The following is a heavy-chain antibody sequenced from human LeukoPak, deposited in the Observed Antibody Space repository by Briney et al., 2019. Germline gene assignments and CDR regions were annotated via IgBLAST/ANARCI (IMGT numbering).Heavy chain of an antibody. CDR1: GFTFSDYY. D-gene: IGHD5-18*01. CDR3: AKGEGYSYGYFDY. V-gene: IGHV3-23*01. CDR2: ISGSGGST. J-gene: IGHJ4*02. Sequence: PGGSLRLSCAASGFTFSDYYMSWVRQAPGKGLEWVSAISGSGGSTYYADSVKGRFTISRDNSKNTLYLQMNSLRAEDTAVYYCAKGEGYSYGYFDYWGQGTLVTVSS.